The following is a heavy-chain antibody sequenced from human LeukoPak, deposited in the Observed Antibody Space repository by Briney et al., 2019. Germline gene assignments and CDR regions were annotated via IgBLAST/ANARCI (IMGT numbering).Heavy chain of an antibody. CDR2: IYTSGST. Sequence: SETMSLTCTVSGGSISSYYWSWIRQPAGKGLEWIGRIYTSGSTNYNPSLKSRVTMSVDTSKNQFSLKLSSVTAAGTAVYYCARDRRGYSGYDLLYYYYYYMDVWGKGTTVTVSS. V-gene: IGHV4-4*07. J-gene: IGHJ6*03. CDR1: GGSISSYY. CDR3: ARDRRGYSGYDLLYYYYYYMDV. D-gene: IGHD5-12*01.